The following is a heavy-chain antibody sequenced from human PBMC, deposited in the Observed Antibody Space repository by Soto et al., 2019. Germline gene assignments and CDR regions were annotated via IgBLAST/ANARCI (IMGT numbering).Heavy chain of an antibody. CDR3: AKDSIGGYYEGPFDY. CDR2: ISGSGGST. CDR1: GFTFSSYA. D-gene: IGHD3-3*01. Sequence: GGSLRLSCAASGFTFSSYAMSWVRQAPGKGLEWVSAISGSGGSTYYADSVKGRFTTSRDNSKNTLYLQMNSLRAEDTAVYYCAKDSIGGYYEGPFDYWGQGTLVTVSS. J-gene: IGHJ4*02. V-gene: IGHV3-23*01.